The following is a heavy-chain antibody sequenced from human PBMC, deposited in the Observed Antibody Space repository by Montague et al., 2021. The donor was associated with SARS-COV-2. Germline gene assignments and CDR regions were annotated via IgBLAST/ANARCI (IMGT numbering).Heavy chain of an antibody. Sequence: SLRLSCPASGFTFSNYDMNWVRQAPGKGPEWISYISTSAYTTSYAGSVKGRFTISRDNGKNSLSLQMNSLRVEDTAVYYCTRDYRSIVGDGLDIWGQGTKVTVSS. V-gene: IGHV3-48*03. J-gene: IGHJ3*02. D-gene: IGHD3-16*02. CDR2: ISTSAYTT. CDR3: TRDYRSIVGDGLDI. CDR1: GFTFSNYD.